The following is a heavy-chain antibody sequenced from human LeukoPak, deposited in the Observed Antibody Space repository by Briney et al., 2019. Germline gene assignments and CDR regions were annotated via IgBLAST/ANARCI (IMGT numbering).Heavy chain of an antibody. D-gene: IGHD5-18*01. CDR1: GFTFSSYS. CDR2: ISSSSSYI. Sequence: PGGSLRLSCAASGFTFSSYSMNWVRQAPGKGLEWVSSISSSSSYIYYADSVKGRFTISRDNSKNTLYLQMNSLRAEDTAVYYCAREGRNTAMVTALDYWGQGTLVTVSS. V-gene: IGHV3-21*04. J-gene: IGHJ4*02. CDR3: AREGRNTAMVTALDY.